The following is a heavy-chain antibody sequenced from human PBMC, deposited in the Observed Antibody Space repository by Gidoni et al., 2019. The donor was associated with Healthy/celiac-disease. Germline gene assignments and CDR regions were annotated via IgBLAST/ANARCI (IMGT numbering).Heavy chain of an antibody. V-gene: IGHV1-8*01. Sequence: QVQLVQSGAEVKKPGASVKVSCKASGYTFTSYDTHWVRQATGQGLEWMGWMNPNSGNTGYEQKFQGRVTMTRNTSISTAYMELSSLRSEDTAVYYCARVMAAAGTSPYYYYGMDVWGQGTTVTVSS. CDR2: MNPNSGNT. D-gene: IGHD6-13*01. CDR3: ARVMAAAGTSPYYYYGMDV. CDR1: GYTFTSYD. J-gene: IGHJ6*02.